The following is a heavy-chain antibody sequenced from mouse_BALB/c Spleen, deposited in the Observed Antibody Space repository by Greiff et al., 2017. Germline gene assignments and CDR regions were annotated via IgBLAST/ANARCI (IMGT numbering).Heavy chain of an antibody. CDR1: GYSITSDYA. V-gene: IGHV3-2*02. CDR2: ISYSGST. J-gene: IGHJ1*01. Sequence: EVQGVESGPGLVKPSQSLSLTCTVTGYSITSDYAWNWIRQFPGNQLEWMGYISYSGSTSYNPSLKSRISITRDTSKNQFFLQLNSVTTEDTATYYCARAYWYFDVWGAGTTVTVSS. CDR3: ARAYWYFDV.